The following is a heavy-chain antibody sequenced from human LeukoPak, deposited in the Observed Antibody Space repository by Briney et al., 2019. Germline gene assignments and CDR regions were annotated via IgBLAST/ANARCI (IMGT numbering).Heavy chain of an antibody. Sequence: PGGSLRLSCEASGFTFSSYAMHWVRQAPGKGLEWVAVISYDGSNKYYADSVKGRFTISRDNSKNTLYLQMNSLRSEDTAVYYCARGYSYGYIDYWGQGTLVTVSS. V-gene: IGHV3-30-3*01. CDR1: GFTFSSYA. D-gene: IGHD5-18*01. J-gene: IGHJ4*02. CDR3: ARGYSYGYIDY. CDR2: ISYDGSNK.